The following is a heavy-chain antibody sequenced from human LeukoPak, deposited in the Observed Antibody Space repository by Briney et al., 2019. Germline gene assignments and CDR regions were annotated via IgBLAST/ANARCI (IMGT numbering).Heavy chain of an antibody. CDR3: AREGRTTHNAFDI. J-gene: IGHJ3*02. V-gene: IGHV1-69*05. Sequence: GASVKVSCKASGGTFSSYAISWVRQAPGQGLEWMGRIIPIFGTANYAQKFQGRVTITTDESTSTAYMELSSLRSEDTAVYYSAREGRTTHNAFDIWGQGTMVTVSS. D-gene: IGHD1-1*01. CDR2: IIPIFGTA. CDR1: GGTFSSYA.